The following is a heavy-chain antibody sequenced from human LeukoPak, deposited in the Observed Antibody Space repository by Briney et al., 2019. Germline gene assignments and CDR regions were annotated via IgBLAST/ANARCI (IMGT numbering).Heavy chain of an antibody. CDR2: ISGSGGST. J-gene: IGHJ4*02. Sequence: GGSLRLSCAASGFTFSSYAMSWVRQAPGKGLEWVSAISGSGGSTYYADSVKGRFTISRDNSKNTLYLQMNSLRAEDTAVYYCAKVMGNSGERIYYFDYWGQGTLVTVSS. V-gene: IGHV3-23*01. CDR3: AKVMGNSGERIYYFDY. D-gene: IGHD2-15*01. CDR1: GFTFSSYA.